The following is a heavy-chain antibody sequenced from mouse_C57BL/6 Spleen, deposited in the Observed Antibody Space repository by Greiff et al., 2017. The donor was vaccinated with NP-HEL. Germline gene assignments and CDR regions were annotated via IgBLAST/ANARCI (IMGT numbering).Heavy chain of an antibody. D-gene: IGHD2-3*01. Sequence: QVQLQQPGAELVKPGASVTVSCKASGYTFTSYCMHWVKQSPGQGLEWIGMIHPSDSDTNYNQKFKGKATLTVDKSSSTAYMQISILRSEDCAVYYCAIEVGYYVAWFAYWGKGTMVTVSA. J-gene: IGHJ3*01. CDR2: IHPSDSDT. CDR3: AIEVGYYVAWFAY. V-gene: IGHV1-74*01. CDR1: GYTFTSYC.